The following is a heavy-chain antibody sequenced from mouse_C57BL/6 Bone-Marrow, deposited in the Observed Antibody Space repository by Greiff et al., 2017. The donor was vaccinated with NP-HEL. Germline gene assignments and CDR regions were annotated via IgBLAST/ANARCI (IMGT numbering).Heavy chain of an antibody. CDR2: INPSTGGT. V-gene: IGHV1-42*01. J-gene: IGHJ4*01. Sequence: DVQLVESGPELVKPGASVKISCKASGYSFTGYYMNWVKQSPEKSLEWIGEINPSTGGTTYNQKFKAKATLTVDKSSSTAYMQLKSLTSEDSAVYYCAKHYSNYEGTMDYWGQGTSVTVSS. CDR1: GYSFTGYY. D-gene: IGHD2-5*01. CDR3: AKHYSNYEGTMDY.